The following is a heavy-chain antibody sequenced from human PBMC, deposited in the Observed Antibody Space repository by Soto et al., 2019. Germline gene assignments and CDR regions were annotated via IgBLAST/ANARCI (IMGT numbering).Heavy chain of an antibody. CDR3: ARSPRSSYYGGSGTFDY. D-gene: IGHD3-10*01. CDR2: AYHSGST. Sequence: QLQLQESGPGLVRPSGTLSLTCAVSGGFTSTNNWWSWVRQPPGKGLEWIGDAYHSGSTEYNPSLKSRVSISEDKSKNQISLKLTSATAADTAVYYCARSPRSSYYGGSGTFDYWGQGTLVTVSS. J-gene: IGHJ4*02. CDR1: GGFTSTNNW. V-gene: IGHV4-4*02.